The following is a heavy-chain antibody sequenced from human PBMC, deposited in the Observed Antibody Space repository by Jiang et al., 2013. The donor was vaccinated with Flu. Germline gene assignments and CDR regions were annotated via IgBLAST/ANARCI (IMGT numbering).Heavy chain of an antibody. CDR2: INTNTGNP. D-gene: IGHD1-7*01. CDR3: ARGPFRITGTTFLPGVDGMDV. V-gene: IGHV7-4-1*02. CDR1: GYTFTSYA. J-gene: IGHJ6*02. Sequence: QSGSELKKPGASVKVSCKASGYTFTSYAMNWVRQAPGQGLEWMGWINTNTGNPTYAQGFTGRFVFSLDTSVSTAYLQISSLKAEDTAVYYCARGPFRITGTTFLPGVDGMDVWGQGTTVTVSS.